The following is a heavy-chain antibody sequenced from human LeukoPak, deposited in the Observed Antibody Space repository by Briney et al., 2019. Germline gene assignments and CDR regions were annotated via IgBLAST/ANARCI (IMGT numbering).Heavy chain of an antibody. D-gene: IGHD5-24*01. Sequence: SVKVSCKASGGTFSSYAISWVRQAPGQGLEWMGGIIPIFGTANYAQKFQGRVTITADESTSTAYMELSSLRSEDTAVYYCARDYLTPRDGYHSRPFDPWGQGTLVTVSS. CDR2: IIPIFGTA. CDR1: GGTFSSYA. V-gene: IGHV1-69*13. J-gene: IGHJ5*02. CDR3: ARDYLTPRDGYHSRPFDP.